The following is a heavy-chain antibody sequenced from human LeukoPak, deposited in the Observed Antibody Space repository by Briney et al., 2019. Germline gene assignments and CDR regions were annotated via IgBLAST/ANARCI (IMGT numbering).Heavy chain of an antibody. V-gene: IGHV3-33*01. CDR2: IWYDGSNK. D-gene: IGHD4-17*01. CDR3: ARERTTVKYFDY. J-gene: IGHJ4*02. CDR1: GFTFSSYG. Sequence: GGSLRLSCAASGFTFSSYGMHWVRQAPGKGLEWMAVIWYDGSNKYYADSVKGRFTISRDNSKNTLYLQMNSLRAEDTAVYYCARERTTVKYFDYWGQGTLVTVSS.